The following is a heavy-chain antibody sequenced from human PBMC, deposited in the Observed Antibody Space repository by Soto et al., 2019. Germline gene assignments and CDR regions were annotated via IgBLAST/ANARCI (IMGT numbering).Heavy chain of an antibody. V-gene: IGHV3-13*04. CDR1: GFTFSSYD. CDR2: IGTAGDT. Sequence: SLRLSCAASGFTFSSYDMHWVRQATGKGLEWVSAIGTAGDTYYPGSVKGRFTISRENAKNSLYLQMNSLRAGDTAVYYCARARNYYGSGSYYLDYWGQGTLVTVSS. CDR3: ARARNYYGSGSYYLDY. J-gene: IGHJ4*02. D-gene: IGHD3-10*01.